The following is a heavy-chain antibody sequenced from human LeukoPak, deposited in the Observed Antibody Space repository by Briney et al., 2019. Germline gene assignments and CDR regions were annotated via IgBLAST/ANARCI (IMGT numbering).Heavy chain of an antibody. J-gene: IGHJ4*02. V-gene: IGHV3-48*03. CDR1: GFTSSSYE. CDR2: ISSSGSTI. D-gene: IGHD3-16*01. Sequence: GGSLRLSCAASGFTSSSYEMNWVRQAPGKGLEWVSYISSSGSTIYYADSVKGRFTISRDNAKNSLYLQMNSLRAEDTAVYYCARDASGGVVDYWGQGTLVTVSS. CDR3: ARDASGGVVDY.